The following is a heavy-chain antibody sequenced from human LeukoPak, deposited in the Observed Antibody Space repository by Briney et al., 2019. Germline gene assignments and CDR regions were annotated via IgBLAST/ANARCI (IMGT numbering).Heavy chain of an antibody. CDR3: ARGAYYYDSRGYFTFHI. CDR1: GGSISSSSYY. J-gene: IGHJ3*02. V-gene: IGHV4-61*05. CDR2: IYTSGSI. Sequence: SETLSLTCTVSGGSISSSSYYWGWIRQPPGTGLEWIGRIYTSGSINHNPSLKSRVAMSVDTSKNQFSLKLSSVTAADMAVYYCARGAYYYDSRGYFTFHIWGQGTMVTVSS. D-gene: IGHD3-22*01.